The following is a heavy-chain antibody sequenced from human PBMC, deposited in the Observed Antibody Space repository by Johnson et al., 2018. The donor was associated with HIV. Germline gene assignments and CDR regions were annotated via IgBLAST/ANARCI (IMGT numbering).Heavy chain of an antibody. V-gene: IGHV3-33*08. CDR1: GFTFSSYD. CDR3: ASGGWLEGAFDI. CDR2: IWYDGSNK. Sequence: QMQLVESGGGVVQPGRSLRLSCAASGFTFSSYDMHWVRQAPGKGLEWVAVIWYDGSNKNYVDSVKGRFTISRDNSKNTLYLQMNSLRAEDTAVYYCASGGWLEGAFDIWGQGTMVTVSS. D-gene: IGHD6-19*01. J-gene: IGHJ3*02.